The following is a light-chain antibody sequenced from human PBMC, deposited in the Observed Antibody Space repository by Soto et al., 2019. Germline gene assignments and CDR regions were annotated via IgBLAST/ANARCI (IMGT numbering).Light chain of an antibody. CDR2: DAS. J-gene: IGKJ5*01. CDR3: QQRYIWPPIT. CDR1: QSVNKY. V-gene: IGKV3-11*01. Sequence: EIVLTQFPPTLSLSPGERATLSCRASQSVNKYLAWYQQRPGQAPRLLVYDASNTATGVPARFSGSGSGTDFTLTITSLEPEDFAVYYCQQRYIWPPITFGQGTRLEIK.